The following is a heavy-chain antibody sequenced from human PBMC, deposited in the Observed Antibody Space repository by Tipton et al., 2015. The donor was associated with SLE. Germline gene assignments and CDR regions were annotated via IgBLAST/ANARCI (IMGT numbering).Heavy chain of an antibody. CDR3: ARGWSSGWILSFDY. Sequence: TLSLTCTVSGGSISSSSYYWGWIRQPPGKGLEWIGSIYYRGSTYYNPSLKSRVTISIDTSKNQFSLKLSSVTAADTAVYYCARGWSSGWILSFDYWGQGTLVTVSS. D-gene: IGHD6-19*01. J-gene: IGHJ4*02. V-gene: IGHV4-39*07. CDR2: IYYRGST. CDR1: GGSISSSSYY.